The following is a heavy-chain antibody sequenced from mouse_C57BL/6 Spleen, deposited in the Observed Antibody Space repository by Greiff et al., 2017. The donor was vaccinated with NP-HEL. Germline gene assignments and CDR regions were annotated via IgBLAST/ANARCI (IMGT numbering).Heavy chain of an antibody. J-gene: IGHJ1*03. CDR3: ARDGYYGSSYGYFDV. V-gene: IGHV5-4*01. D-gene: IGHD1-1*01. Sequence: DVMLVESGGGLVKPGGSLKLSCAASGFTFSSYAMSWVRQTPEKRLEWVATISDGGSYTYYPDNVKGRFTISRDNAKNNLYLQMSHLKSEDTAMYYCARDGYYGSSYGYFDVWGTGTTVTVSS. CDR2: ISDGGSYT. CDR1: GFTFSSYA.